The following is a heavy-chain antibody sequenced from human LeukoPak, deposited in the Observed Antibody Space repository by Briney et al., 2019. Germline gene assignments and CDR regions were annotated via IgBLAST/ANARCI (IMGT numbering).Heavy chain of an antibody. CDR1: GLTFDNYA. J-gene: IGHJ3*02. CDR3: AKDFRAVGDDAFDI. Sequence: GGSLRLSCAASGLTFDNYAIHWVRQAPGKGLEWVSVIKWNSGSICYAASVKGRFTISRDNAKNSLYLQMNSLRAEDTALYYCAKDFRAVGDDAFDIWGQGTMVTVSS. D-gene: IGHD6-19*01. CDR2: IKWNSGSI. V-gene: IGHV3-9*01.